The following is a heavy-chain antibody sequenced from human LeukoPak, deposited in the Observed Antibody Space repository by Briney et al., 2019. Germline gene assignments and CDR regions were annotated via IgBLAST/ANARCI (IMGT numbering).Heavy chain of an antibody. CDR3: ARDPQLGHFDS. CDR2: INAGNGNT. D-gene: IGHD3-16*01. V-gene: IGHV1-3*03. Sequence: ASVKVSCKASGYTFTTYAIHWVRQAPGQRLEWMGWINAGNGNTRYSQEFQGRVTITRDTSASTAYMELSSLRSEDMAVYYCARDPQLGHFDSWGQGTLVTVSS. CDR1: GYTFTTYA. J-gene: IGHJ4*02.